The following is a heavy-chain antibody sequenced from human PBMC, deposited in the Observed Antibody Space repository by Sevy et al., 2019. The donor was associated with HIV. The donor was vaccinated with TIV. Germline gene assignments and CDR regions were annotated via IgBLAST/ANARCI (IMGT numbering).Heavy chain of an antibody. V-gene: IGHV4-59*08. D-gene: IGHD1-26*01. Sequence: SETLSLICTVSGGSITSLYWNWIRQPPGKGLEWIANIYYDGHINYNPSLKSRVTLSLDTSKNQFSLRLSSVTAADTAMYYCAGENAWGRGYSWGQGTLVTVSS. CDR2: IYYDGHI. CDR1: GGSITSLY. CDR3: AGENAWGRGYS. J-gene: IGHJ4*02.